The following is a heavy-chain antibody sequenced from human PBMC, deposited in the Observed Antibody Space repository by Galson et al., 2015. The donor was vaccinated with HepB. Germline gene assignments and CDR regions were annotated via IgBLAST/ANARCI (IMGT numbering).Heavy chain of an antibody. D-gene: IGHD3-22*01. J-gene: IGHJ1*01. CDR1: GGTFSSYA. V-gene: IGHV1-69*13. CDR2: IIPIFGTA. CDR3: ARAVDYYDSSVSYFQH. Sequence: SVKVSCKASGGTFSSYAISWVRQAPGQGLEWMGGIIPIFGTANYAQKFQGRVTITADESTSTACMELSSLRSEDTAVYYCARAVDYYDSSVSYFQHWGQGTLVTVSS.